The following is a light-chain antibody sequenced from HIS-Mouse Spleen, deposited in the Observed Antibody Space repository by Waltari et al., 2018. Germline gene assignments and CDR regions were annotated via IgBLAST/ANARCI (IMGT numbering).Light chain of an antibody. CDR1: ALPKKY. Sequence: SYELTQPPSVSVSPGQTARITCSGDALPKKYAYWYQQKSGQAPVLPIYEDSKRPSGIPGRFSGSSSGTMATLTISGAQVEDEADYYCYSTDSSGNHRVFGGGTKLTVL. CDR3: YSTDSSGNHRV. V-gene: IGLV3-10*01. CDR2: EDS. J-gene: IGLJ2*01.